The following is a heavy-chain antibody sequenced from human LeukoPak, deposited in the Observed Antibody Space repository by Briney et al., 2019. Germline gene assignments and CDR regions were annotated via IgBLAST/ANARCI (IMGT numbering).Heavy chain of an antibody. CDR3: ARHVYGSGRGGLYYFDY. V-gene: IGHV4-59*08. CDR2: IYYSGST. J-gene: IGHJ4*02. D-gene: IGHD3-10*01. CDR1: GGSISSYY. Sequence: SETLSLTCTVSGGSISSYYWSWIRQPPGKGLEWIGYIYYSGSTNYNPSLKSRVTISVDTSKNQFSLKLSSVTAADTAVYYCARHVYGSGRGGLYYFDYWGQGTLVTVSS.